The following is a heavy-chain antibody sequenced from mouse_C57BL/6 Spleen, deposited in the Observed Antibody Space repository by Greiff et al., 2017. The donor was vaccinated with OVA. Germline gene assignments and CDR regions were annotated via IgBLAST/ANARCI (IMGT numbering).Heavy chain of an antibody. J-gene: IGHJ4*01. CDR1: GFTFSDFY. V-gene: IGHV7-1*01. CDR3: ARDGPLGYAMDY. Sequence: EVQVVESGGGLVQSGRSLRLSCATSGFTFSDFYMEWVRQAPGKGLEWIAASGNKANDYTTEYSASVKGRFIVSRDTSQSILYLQMNALRAEDTAIYYCARDGPLGYAMDYWGQGTSVTVSS. D-gene: IGHD4-1*01. CDR2: SGNKANDYTT.